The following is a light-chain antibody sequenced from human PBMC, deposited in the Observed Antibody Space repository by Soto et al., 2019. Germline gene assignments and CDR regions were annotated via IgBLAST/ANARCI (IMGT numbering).Light chain of an antibody. J-gene: IGKJ1*01. V-gene: IGKV3-20*01. Sequence: IVLTQAPGTLSLSPGERATLSCRASQSISHNYLAWYQQTPGQAPRLLIYVASSRATGIPDRFSGSGSATDFTLTISRLEPEDFAVYYCQQYAASPRTFGQGTKVDI. CDR3: QQYAASPRT. CDR1: QSISHNY. CDR2: VAS.